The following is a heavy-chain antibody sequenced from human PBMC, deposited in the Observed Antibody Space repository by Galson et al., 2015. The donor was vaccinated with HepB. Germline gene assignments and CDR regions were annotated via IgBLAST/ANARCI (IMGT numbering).Heavy chain of an antibody. CDR2: ITDTGGGT. V-gene: IGHV3-23*01. D-gene: IGHD2-8*01. CDR3: AKDSPVLTFDY. Sequence: SLRLSCAGSGFTFANHAMSWVRQAPGKGLEWVAAITDTGGGTYHADSVKGRFTISRDDSKNTLYLQMNSLRAEDTVVYYCAKDSPVLTFDYWGQGALVTVSS. J-gene: IGHJ4*02. CDR1: GFTFANHA.